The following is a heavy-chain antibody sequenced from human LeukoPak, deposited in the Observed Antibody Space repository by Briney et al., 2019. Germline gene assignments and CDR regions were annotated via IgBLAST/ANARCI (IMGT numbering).Heavy chain of an antibody. CDR2: FHYSGSN. J-gene: IGHJ5*02. D-gene: IGHD6-6*01. V-gene: IGHV4-39*02. CDR1: GDSVNSSNFF. Sequence: PSETLSLTCTVSGDSVNSSNFFWGWIRQPPGKGLEWIGSFHYSGSNFYNPSLKSRLTISVDTSRNHFSLKLTSVTAADTAVYYCARHEYQVFPPANWFDPWGQGTLVTVSS. CDR3: ARHEYQVFPPANWFDP.